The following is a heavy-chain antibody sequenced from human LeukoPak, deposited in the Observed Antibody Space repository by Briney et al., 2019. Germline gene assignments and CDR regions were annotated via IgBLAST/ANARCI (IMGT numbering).Heavy chain of an antibody. CDR1: GFTFDDYA. Sequence: GGSLRLSCAASGFTFDDYAMHWVRQAPGKGLEWVSGISWNSGSIGYADSVKGRFTISRDNAKNTLYLQMNSLRAEDMALYYCAKGYCSSTSCYPFDYWGQGTLVTVSS. V-gene: IGHV3-9*03. CDR2: ISWNSGSI. J-gene: IGHJ4*02. CDR3: AKGYCSSTSCYPFDY. D-gene: IGHD2-2*01.